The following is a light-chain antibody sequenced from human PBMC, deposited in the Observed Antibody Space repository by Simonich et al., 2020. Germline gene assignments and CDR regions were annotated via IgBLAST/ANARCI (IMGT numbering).Light chain of an antibody. V-gene: IGKV2-28*01. CDR2: LGS. CDR1: QSLLHSNGYNY. CDR3: MQALQTPFT. J-gene: IGKJ3*01. Sequence: DIVMTQSPLSLPVTPGEPASISCRSSQSLLHSNGYNYLDWYLQKPGQSPQLLIYLGSNRASWVPDRFSGSGSGTDFTLKISRVEAEEVGVYYCMQALQTPFTFGPGTKVDIK.